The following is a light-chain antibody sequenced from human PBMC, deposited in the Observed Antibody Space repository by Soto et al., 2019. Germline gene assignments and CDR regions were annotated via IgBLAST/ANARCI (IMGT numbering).Light chain of an antibody. CDR2: EVT. CDR3: CSYAGSNNVI. Sequence: QSALTQPPSASGSPGQSVTISCTGTSSDVGGYDYVSWYQQQSGKAPKLMIYEVTKRPSGVPDRFSGSKSGNTASLTVSGLQAEAEADDYCCSYAGSNNVIFGAGTQLTVL. J-gene: IGLJ2*01. CDR1: SSDVGGYDY. V-gene: IGLV2-8*01.